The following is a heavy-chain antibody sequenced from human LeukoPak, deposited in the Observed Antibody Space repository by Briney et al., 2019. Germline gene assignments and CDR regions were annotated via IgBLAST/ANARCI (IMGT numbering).Heavy chain of an antibody. CDR2: ISGSGGGT. J-gene: IGHJ4*02. D-gene: IGHD4-17*01. CDR1: GFTFSSYA. CDR3: AKGLNYGDYDN. Sequence: GGSLRLSCAASGFTFSSYAMSWVRQAPGKGLEWVSAISGSGGGTYYADSVKGRFTISRDNSKNTLYLQMNSLRAEDTALYYCAKGLNYGDYDNWGQGTLVTVSS. V-gene: IGHV3-23*01.